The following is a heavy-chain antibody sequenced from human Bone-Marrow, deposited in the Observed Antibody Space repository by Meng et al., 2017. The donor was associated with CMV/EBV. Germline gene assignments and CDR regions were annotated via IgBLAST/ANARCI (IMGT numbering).Heavy chain of an antibody. CDR3: ARESAETKFVAAASSFDP. V-gene: IGHV4-39*07. D-gene: IGHD6-13*01. Sequence: SETLSLTCTVSRGSISSSSHYWGWVRQAPGKGLEWIGSMLYGGSTLYNPSLKSRVSISIDTSKNQFSLKLSSVTAADTAVYYCARESAETKFVAAASSFDPWGQGTLVTVSS. CDR1: RGSISSSSHY. CDR2: MLYGGST. J-gene: IGHJ5*02.